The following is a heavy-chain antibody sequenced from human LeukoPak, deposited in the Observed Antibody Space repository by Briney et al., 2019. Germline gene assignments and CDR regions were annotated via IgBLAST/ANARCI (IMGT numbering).Heavy chain of an antibody. CDR3: ARDLQIPAHGYSVDY. CDR2: ITSVSSSI. D-gene: IGHD2-21*01. Sequence: PGGSLRLSCTASGFTFSTYSMNWVRQAPGKGLEWVSYITSVSSSIYYADSVKGRFTISRDNAKNSLYLQMNSLRDEDTAVYYCARDLQIPAHGYSVDYWGQGTLVTVSS. J-gene: IGHJ4*02. V-gene: IGHV3-48*02. CDR1: GFTFSTYS.